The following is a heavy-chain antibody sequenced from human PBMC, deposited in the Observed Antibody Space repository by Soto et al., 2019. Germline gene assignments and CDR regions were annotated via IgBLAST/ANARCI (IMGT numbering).Heavy chain of an antibody. CDR1: GFTFTRAW. CDR3: AADLPDWGAYAFDY. D-gene: IGHD3-16*01. J-gene: IGHJ4*01. Sequence: PGGSLRLSCAASGFTFTRAWLNWVRQPPGKGLEWVGRAKSEINGGAVDYAAPVKGRFTISRDASQNTVYLQMNSLRADDTAVYYCAADLPDWGAYAFDYWGHGTQVTVSS. V-gene: IGHV3-15*07. CDR2: AKSEINGGAV.